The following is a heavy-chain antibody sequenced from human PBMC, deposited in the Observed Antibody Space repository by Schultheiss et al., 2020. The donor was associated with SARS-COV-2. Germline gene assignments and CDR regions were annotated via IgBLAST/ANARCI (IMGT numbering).Heavy chain of an antibody. CDR1: GGFISSYY. CDR3: ARGDSSGYYFGFMNY. Sequence: GSLRLSCTVSGGFISSYYWSWIRQPPGKGLEWIGYIFYSGSTNYNPSLKSRVTISVDTSKNQFSLKLSSVTAADTAVYYCARGDSSGYYFGFMNYWGQGTPVTVSS. CDR2: IFYSGST. D-gene: IGHD3-22*01. V-gene: IGHV4-59*01. J-gene: IGHJ4*02.